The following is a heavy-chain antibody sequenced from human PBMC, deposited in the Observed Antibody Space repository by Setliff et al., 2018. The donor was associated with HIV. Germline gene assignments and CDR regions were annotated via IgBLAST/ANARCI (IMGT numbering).Heavy chain of an antibody. Sequence: ASVKVSCKASGYTFSDYGISWVRQAPGQGLEWMGWISAYNGNTNYAQKLQGRVTMTTDTSTSTAYMELRSLRSDDTAVYYCANSQDWSGYYALDYWGQGTLVTVSS. CDR3: ANSQDWSGYYALDY. J-gene: IGHJ4*02. D-gene: IGHD3-3*01. V-gene: IGHV1-18*01. CDR2: ISAYNGNT. CDR1: GYTFSDYG.